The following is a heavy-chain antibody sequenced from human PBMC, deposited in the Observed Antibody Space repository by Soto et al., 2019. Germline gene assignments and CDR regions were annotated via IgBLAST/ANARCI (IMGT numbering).Heavy chain of an antibody. D-gene: IGHD2-2*02. CDR2: ISSSSSTI. CDR3: ARVGDIVVVPAAIHRDYYYYGMDV. CDR1: GFTFSSYS. V-gene: IGHV3-48*02. Sequence: PGGSLRLSCAASGFTFSSYSMNWVRQAPGKGLEWVSYISSSSSTIYYADSVKGRFTISRDNAKNSLYLQMNSLRDEDTAVYYCARVGDIVVVPAAIHRDYYYYGMDVWGQGTTVTVS. J-gene: IGHJ6*02.